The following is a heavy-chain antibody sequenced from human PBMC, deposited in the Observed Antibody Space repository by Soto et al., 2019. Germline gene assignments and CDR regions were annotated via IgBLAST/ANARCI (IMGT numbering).Heavy chain of an antibody. D-gene: IGHD5-18*01. CDR2: FDPEDGET. V-gene: IGHV1-24*01. Sequence: QVQLVQSGAEVKKPGASVKVSCKVSGYTLTELSMHWVRQAPGKGLEWMGGFDPEDGETIYAQKFLGRVNMTEDTATDTAYMELSSLRSQDTAVYYCATDLNGVGPTAMGGSWYWYFDLWGRGTLVTVSS. CDR1: GYTLTELS. J-gene: IGHJ2*01. CDR3: ATDLNGVGPTAMGGSWYWYFDL.